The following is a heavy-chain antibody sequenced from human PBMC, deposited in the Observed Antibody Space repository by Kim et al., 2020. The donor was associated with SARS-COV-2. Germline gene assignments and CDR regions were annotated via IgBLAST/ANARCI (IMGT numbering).Heavy chain of an antibody. J-gene: IGHJ5*02. Sequence: ADSVKGRFTISRDNSKNTLYLQMNSLRAEDTAVYYCARVEGTVTKGWFDPWGQGTLVTVSS. CDR3: ARVEGTVTKGWFDP. V-gene: IGHV3-53*01. D-gene: IGHD4-17*01.